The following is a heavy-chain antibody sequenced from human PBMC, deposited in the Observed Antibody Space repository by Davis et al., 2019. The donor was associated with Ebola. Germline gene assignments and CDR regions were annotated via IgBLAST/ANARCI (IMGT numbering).Heavy chain of an antibody. V-gene: IGHV3-48*02. Sequence: GESLKISCAASGFTFSSYSMNWVRQAPGKGLEWVSYISSSSSTIYYADSVKGRFTISRDNAKNSLYLQMNSLRDEDTAVYYCAREIPNYYYYMDVWGKGTTVTVSS. CDR2: ISSSSSTI. J-gene: IGHJ6*03. CDR1: GFTFSSYS. D-gene: IGHD2-21*01. CDR3: AREIPNYYYYMDV.